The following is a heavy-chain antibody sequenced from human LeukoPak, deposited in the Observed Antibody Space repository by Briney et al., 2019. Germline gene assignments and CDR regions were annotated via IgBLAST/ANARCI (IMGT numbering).Heavy chain of an antibody. V-gene: IGHV3-48*03. J-gene: IGHJ4*02. D-gene: IGHD3-9*01. CDR1: GFILSTSE. CDR3: ARDPLVIDTSFDY. CDR2: IASDGTI. Sequence: GGGLRQPGGSLRLSCVASGFILSTSEMNWVRQAPGRGLEWVSFIASDGTIYYADSVKGRFTLSRDNAKNSLYLQMNSLRAEDTAVYYCARDPLVIDTSFDYWGQGTLVTVSS.